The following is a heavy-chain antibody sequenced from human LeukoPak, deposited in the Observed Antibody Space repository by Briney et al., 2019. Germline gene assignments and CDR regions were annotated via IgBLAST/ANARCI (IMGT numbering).Heavy chain of an antibody. V-gene: IGHV1-18*01. CDR3: ARGADKLLIYYMDV. D-gene: IGHD2-8*01. CDR2: ISAYNGNT. J-gene: IGHJ6*03. Sequence: ISAYNGNTNYAQKLQGRVTMTTDTSTSTAYMELRSLRSDDTAVYYCARGADKLLIYYMDVWGKGTTVTVSS.